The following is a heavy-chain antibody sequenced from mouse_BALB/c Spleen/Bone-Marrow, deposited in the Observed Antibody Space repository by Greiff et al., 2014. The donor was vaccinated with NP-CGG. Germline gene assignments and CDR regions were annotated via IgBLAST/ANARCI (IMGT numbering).Heavy chain of an antibody. J-gene: IGHJ4*01. V-gene: IGHV5-17*02. Sequence: EVKLVESGGGLVQPGGSRKLSCAASGFTFSSFGIHWVRQAPEKRLEWVAYISSDSSTIYYADTVKGRFTISRDNPKNTLFLQMTSLRSEDTAMYYCARSNYVGYYAMDYWGQGTSVTVSS. CDR3: ARSNYVGYYAMDY. D-gene: IGHD1-1*01. CDR1: GFTFSSFG. CDR2: ISSDSSTI.